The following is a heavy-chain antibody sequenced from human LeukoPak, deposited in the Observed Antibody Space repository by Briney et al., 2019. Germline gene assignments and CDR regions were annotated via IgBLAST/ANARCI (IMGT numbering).Heavy chain of an antibody. J-gene: IGHJ4*02. CDR1: GGSIRSYY. Sequence: KASETLSLTCTVSGGSIRSYYWSWIRQPPGKGLEWIGSIYYSGSTYYNPSLKSRVTISVDTSKNQFSLELSSVTAADTAVYYCARLGYSSSWYEEVYWGQGTLVTVSS. V-gene: IGHV4-59*05. CDR2: IYYSGST. CDR3: ARLGYSSSWYEEVY. D-gene: IGHD6-13*01.